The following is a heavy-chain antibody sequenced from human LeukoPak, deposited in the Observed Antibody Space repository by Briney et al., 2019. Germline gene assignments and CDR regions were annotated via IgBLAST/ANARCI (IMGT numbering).Heavy chain of an antibody. CDR3: AKDLDYGDYASGY. CDR1: GFTFGSYA. CDR2: IGGSGGST. V-gene: IGHV3-23*01. J-gene: IGHJ4*02. D-gene: IGHD4-17*01. Sequence: GGSLRLSCAASGFTFGSYAMSWVRQAPGKGLEWVSAIGGSGGSTYYADSVKGRFTISRDNSKNTLYLQMNSLRAEDTAVYYCAKDLDYGDYASGYWGQGTLVTVSS.